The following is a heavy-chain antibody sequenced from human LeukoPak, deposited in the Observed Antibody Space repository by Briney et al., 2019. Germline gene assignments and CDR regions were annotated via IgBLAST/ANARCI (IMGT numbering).Heavy chain of an antibody. D-gene: IGHD5-24*01. J-gene: IGHJ4*02. CDR1: GYTFTGDY. CDR3: ARGYGYFFDY. V-gene: IGHV1-2*06. CDR2: MNPNNGGT. Sequence: GASMKVSCRASGYTFTGDYVHWVRQAPGQGLEWMGRMNPNNGGTDFAQRFQGRVTMTRDTCITTAYLEVNSLRSDDTAVYYCARGYGYFFDYWGQGTPVTVSS.